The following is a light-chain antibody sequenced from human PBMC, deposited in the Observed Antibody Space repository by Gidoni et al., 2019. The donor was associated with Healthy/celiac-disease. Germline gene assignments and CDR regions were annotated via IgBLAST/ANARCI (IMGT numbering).Light chain of an antibody. V-gene: IGLV3-21*04. J-gene: IGLJ2*01. CDR2: YDS. CDR3: QVWDSSSDDVV. CDR1: NIGSKS. Sequence: SYVLTQPPSVSVATGKTARITCGGNNIGSKSVHWYQQKPGQAPVLVIYYDSDRPSGIPERFSGSNSGNTATLTISRVEAGDEADYYCQVWDSSSDDVVFGGGTKLTVL.